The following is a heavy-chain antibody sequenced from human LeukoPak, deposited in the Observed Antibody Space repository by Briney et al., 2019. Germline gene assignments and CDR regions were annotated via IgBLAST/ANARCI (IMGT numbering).Heavy chain of an antibody. Sequence: GGSLRLSCAASGFTLSTSEMNWVRQAPGEGLEWVSHIRGDNSVLYADSVKGRFTISSDKATNSVYLEMNSLRAEDTAVYYCAREVVTEAIYSGYDAFDIWGQGTTVTVSS. D-gene: IGHD5-12*01. V-gene: IGHV3-48*03. CDR1: GFTLSTSE. J-gene: IGHJ3*02. CDR3: AREVVTEAIYSGYDAFDI. CDR2: IRGDNSV.